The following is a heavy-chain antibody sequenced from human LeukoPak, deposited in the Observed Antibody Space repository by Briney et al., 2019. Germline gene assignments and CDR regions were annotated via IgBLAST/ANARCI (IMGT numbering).Heavy chain of an antibody. J-gene: IGHJ6*02. CDR3: ARDLYGGNSPYYYYYGMDV. Sequence: ASVKVSCKASGYTLTGYYMHWVRQAPGQGLEWMGWINPNSGGTNYAQKFQGRATMTRDTSISTAYMELSRLRSDDTAVYYCARDLYGGNSPYYYYYGMDVWGQGTTVTVSS. CDR2: INPNSGGT. D-gene: IGHD4-23*01. CDR1: GYTLTGYY. V-gene: IGHV1-2*02.